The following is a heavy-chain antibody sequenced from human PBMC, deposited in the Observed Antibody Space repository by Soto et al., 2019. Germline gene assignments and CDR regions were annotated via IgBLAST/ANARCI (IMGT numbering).Heavy chain of an antibody. D-gene: IGHD3-3*01. CDR3: AKIGHYDFWRSSGMDV. V-gene: IGHV3-30*18. J-gene: IGHJ6*02. Sequence: QVPLVESGGGVVQPGRSLRLSCAASGFTFSSYGMHWVRQAPGKGLEWVAVISYDGSNKYYADSVKDRFTISRDNSKNTLYLQMNSLRAEDTAVYYCAKIGHYDFWRSSGMDVWGQGTTVTVSS. CDR2: ISYDGSNK. CDR1: GFTFSSYG.